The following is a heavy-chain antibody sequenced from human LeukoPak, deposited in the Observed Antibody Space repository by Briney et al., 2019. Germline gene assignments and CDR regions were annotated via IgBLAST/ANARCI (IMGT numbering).Heavy chain of an antibody. CDR1: GGSISSYY. Sequence: PSETLSLTCTVSGGSISSYYWSWIRQPAGKGLEWIGRIYTSGSTNYNPSLKSRVTMSVDTSKNQFSLKLSSVTAADTAVYYCARDLYYYDSSGYYFDYWGQGTLVTVSS. D-gene: IGHD3-22*01. J-gene: IGHJ4*02. CDR3: ARDLYYYDSSGYYFDY. CDR2: IYTSGST. V-gene: IGHV4-4*07.